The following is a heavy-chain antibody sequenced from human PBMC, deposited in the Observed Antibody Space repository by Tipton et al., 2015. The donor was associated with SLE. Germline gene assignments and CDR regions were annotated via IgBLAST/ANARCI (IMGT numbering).Heavy chain of an antibody. J-gene: IGHJ4*02. Sequence: TLSLTCSVSDDSIRDYYFSWIRQPPGKGLEWIGSIYYSGSTYYNPSLKSRVTISVDTSKNQFSLKLSSVTAADTAVYYCASPAVAGFDYWGQGTLVTVSS. V-gene: IGHV4-59*05. CDR3: ASPAVAGFDY. D-gene: IGHD6-19*01. CDR1: DDSIRDYY. CDR2: IYYSGST.